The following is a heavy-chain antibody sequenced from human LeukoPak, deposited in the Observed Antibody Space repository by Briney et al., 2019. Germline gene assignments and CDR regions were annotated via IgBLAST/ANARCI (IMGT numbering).Heavy chain of an antibody. CDR1: GFTFSGYT. CDR2: IDSSGTKT. CDR3: AKDETGFLNYFHY. V-gene: IGHV3-23*01. D-gene: IGHD3-3*01. Sequence: GGSLRLSCAASGFTFSGYTMSWVRQAPGKGLAWVSGIDSSGTKTTYADSVKGRFTISRDNPRNTLYLQMNSLRAEDTAVYYCAKDETGFLNYFHYWGQGALVTVSS. J-gene: IGHJ4*02.